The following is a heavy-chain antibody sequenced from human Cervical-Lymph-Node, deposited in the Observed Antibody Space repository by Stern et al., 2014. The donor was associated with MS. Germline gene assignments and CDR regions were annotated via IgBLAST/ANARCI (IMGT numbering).Heavy chain of an antibody. CDR1: GGTFSSYT. D-gene: IGHD2-2*01. V-gene: IGHV1-69*02. J-gene: IGHJ6*02. CDR2: IIPILGIA. Sequence: QVQLVQSGAEVTKPGSSVKVSCKASGGTFSSYTISWVRQAPGQGLEWMGRIIPILGIANYAQKFQGRVTITADKSTSTAYMELSSLRSEDTAVYYCARSLPFDCSSTSCYAYGMDVWGQGTTVTVSS. CDR3: ARSLPFDCSSTSCYAYGMDV.